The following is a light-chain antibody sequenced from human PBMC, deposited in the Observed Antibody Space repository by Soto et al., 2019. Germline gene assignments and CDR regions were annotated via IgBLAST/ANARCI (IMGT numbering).Light chain of an antibody. V-gene: IGKV3-20*01. J-gene: IGKJ4*01. CDR1: QSVNNNY. CDR2: GAS. Sequence: EIVLTQSPGTLSLSPGDRATLSCEASQSVNNNYLAWYQHKPGQAPRPLIYGASSRATGIPDRFSGSGSGTEFPLTIRRLEPEYFAVYYCQQYDTSLPYTFGGGTKVEIK. CDR3: QQYDTSLPYT.